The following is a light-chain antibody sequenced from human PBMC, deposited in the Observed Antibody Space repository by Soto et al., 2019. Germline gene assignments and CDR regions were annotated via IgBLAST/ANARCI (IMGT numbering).Light chain of an antibody. CDR2: DVS. J-gene: IGLJ1*01. CDR3: SSYTSSSTLYV. Sequence: QSALTQPASVSGSPGQSITISCTGTSSDVGGYNYVSWYQQHPGKAPKRMIYDVSNRPSGVSNRFSGSKSGNTAFLTISGLQAEDEADYYCSSYTSSSTLYVFGTGTKLTVL. CDR1: SSDVGGYNY. V-gene: IGLV2-14*01.